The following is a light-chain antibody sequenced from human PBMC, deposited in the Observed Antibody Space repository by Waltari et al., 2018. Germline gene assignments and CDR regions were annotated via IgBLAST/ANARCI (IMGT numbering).Light chain of an antibody. Sequence: EVVLTQSPATLSVSPGERATLSCRASQSVNYFLAWCQQKDCQAPRLLIYGASTRATGIPARFSGSGSGTEFTLSISSLQSEDFAIYYCQQYDEWPRTFGHGTRVEI. J-gene: IGKJ1*01. CDR1: QSVNYF. CDR3: QQYDEWPRT. V-gene: IGKV3-15*01. CDR2: GAS.